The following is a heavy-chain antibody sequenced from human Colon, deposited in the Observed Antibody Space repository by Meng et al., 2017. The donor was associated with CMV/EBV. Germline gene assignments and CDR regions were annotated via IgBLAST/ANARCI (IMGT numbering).Heavy chain of an antibody. CDR3: ARVYIGQLPGRSAYGMDV. D-gene: IGHD5-24*01. CDR1: GFTFNSHY. CDR2: INLKSGVS. Sequence: ASVKVSCKASGFTFNSHYMHWVRQAPGQGLEWMGWINLKSGVSNYAQQFQGRVTLTRDTAISTAYMEVTRLTSDDTAVYYCARVYIGQLPGRSAYGMDVWGQGTTVTVSS. V-gene: IGHV1-2*02. J-gene: IGHJ6*02.